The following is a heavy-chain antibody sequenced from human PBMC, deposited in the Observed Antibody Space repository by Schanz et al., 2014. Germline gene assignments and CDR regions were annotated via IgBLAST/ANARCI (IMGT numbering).Heavy chain of an antibody. J-gene: IGHJ4*02. CDR3: ARARYTGYDCSGY. CDR2: INPNSGET. V-gene: IGHV1-2*02. CDR1: GYSFTEYF. Sequence: QGHLVQSGAEVKEPGASVKVSCLASGYSFTEYFLHWVRQAPGQGLEWMGWINPNSGETNYEQKFKGRVTLTSDTSISTAFMELSGLTSDDTATYFCARARYTGYDCSGYWGQGTLLIVSS. D-gene: IGHD5-12*01.